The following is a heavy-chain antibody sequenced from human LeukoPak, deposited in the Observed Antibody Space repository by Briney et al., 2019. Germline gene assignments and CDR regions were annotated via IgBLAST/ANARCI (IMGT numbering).Heavy chain of an antibody. V-gene: IGHV1-3*01. CDR1: GYTFTSYA. CDR3: ARDVVVVPAAMIDIDYYGMDV. Sequence: ASVKVSCKASGYTFTSYAMHWVRQAPGQRLEWMGWINAGNGNTKYSQKFQGRVTITRDASASTAYMELSSLRSEDTAVYYCARDVVVVPAAMIDIDYYGMDVWGKGTTVTVSS. D-gene: IGHD2-2*01. CDR2: INAGNGNT. J-gene: IGHJ6*04.